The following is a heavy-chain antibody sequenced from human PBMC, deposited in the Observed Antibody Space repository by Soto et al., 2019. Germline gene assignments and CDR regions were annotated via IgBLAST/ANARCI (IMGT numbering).Heavy chain of an antibody. D-gene: IGHD3-16*01. CDR2: ISYDGSNK. Sequence: GGSLRLSCAASGFTFSSYGMHWVRQAPGKGLEWVAVISYDGSNKYYADSVKGRFTISRDNSKNTLYLQMNSLRAEDTAVYYCAKDYAYYYYGMDVWGQGTTVTVSS. CDR1: GFTFSSYG. V-gene: IGHV3-30*18. CDR3: AKDYAYYYYGMDV. J-gene: IGHJ6*02.